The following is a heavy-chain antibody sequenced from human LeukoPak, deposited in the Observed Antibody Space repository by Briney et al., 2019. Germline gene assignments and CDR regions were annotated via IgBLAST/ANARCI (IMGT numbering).Heavy chain of an antibody. V-gene: IGHV4-39*07. CDR1: GGTISSSSYY. CDR2: IYYSGST. D-gene: IGHD5-12*01. Sequence: PSETLSLTCTVSGGTISSSSYYWGWIRQPPGKGLEWIGSIYYSGSTYYNPSLKSRLTISVDTSKNLFSLKLSAVTAADTVVYYCARGTDSGYDAFDIWGQGTMVTVSS. J-gene: IGHJ3*02. CDR3: ARGTDSGYDAFDI.